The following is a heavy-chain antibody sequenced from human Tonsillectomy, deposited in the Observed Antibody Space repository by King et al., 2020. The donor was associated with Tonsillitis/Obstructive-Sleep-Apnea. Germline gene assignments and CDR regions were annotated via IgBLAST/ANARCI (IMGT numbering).Heavy chain of an antibody. J-gene: IGHJ3*02. D-gene: IGHD3-3*01. CDR2: IYHSGST. V-gene: IGHV4-4*02. Sequence: QLQESGPGLVKPSGTLSLTCAVSGGSISSSNWWSWVRQPPGKGLEWIGEIYHSGSTNYNPSLKSRVTISVDKSKNQFSLKLSSVTAADTAVYYCARAGRRRNGYYDFWSGPRGAFDIWGQGTMVTVSS. CDR1: GGSISSSNW. CDR3: ARAGRRRNGYYDFWSGPRGAFDI.